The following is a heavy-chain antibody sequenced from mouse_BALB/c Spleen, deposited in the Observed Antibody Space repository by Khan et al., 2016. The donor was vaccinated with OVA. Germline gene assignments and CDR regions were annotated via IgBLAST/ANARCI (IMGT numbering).Heavy chain of an antibody. CDR2: IYYSGTV. J-gene: IGHJ1*01. Sequence: LQESGPGLVKPSQTVSLTCTVTGISITSGNYRWSWLRQFPGNKLEWIGNIYYSGTVTYNPSLTSRTTITRDTSKNQFFLEMNSLTAEDTATYYCARDYGSLYWFFDVWGAGTTVTVSS. V-gene: IGHV3-5*02. D-gene: IGHD1-1*01. CDR1: GISITSGNYR. CDR3: ARDYGSLYWFFDV.